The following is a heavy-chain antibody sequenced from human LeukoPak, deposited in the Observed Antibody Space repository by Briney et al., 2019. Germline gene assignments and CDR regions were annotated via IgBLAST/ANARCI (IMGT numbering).Heavy chain of an antibody. J-gene: IGHJ6*02. CDR2: INNDGTST. CDR3: ARVESIAATGTIYYGMDV. D-gene: IGHD6-13*01. V-gene: IGHV3-74*01. CDR1: GFTFSSYS. Sequence: GGSLRLSCAASGFTFSSYSMNWVRQAPGKGLEWVSRINNDGTSTNYADSVKGRFTVSRDNAKNTVYLQMNSLRAEDTAVYYCARVESIAATGTIYYGMDVWGQGTTVTVSS.